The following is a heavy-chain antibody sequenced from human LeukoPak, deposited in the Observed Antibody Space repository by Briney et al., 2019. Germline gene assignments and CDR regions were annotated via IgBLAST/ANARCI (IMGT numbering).Heavy chain of an antibody. CDR1: GFTFSSYS. CDR2: ISSSSSYI. Sequence: PGGSLRLSCAASGFTFSSYSMNWVRQAPGKGLEWVSSISSSSSYIYYPDSVKGRFTISRDNAKNSLYLQMNSLRAEDTAVYYCARDPVWTVTIAYWGQGTLVTVSS. V-gene: IGHV3-21*01. J-gene: IGHJ4*02. D-gene: IGHD4-11*01. CDR3: ARDPVWTVTIAY.